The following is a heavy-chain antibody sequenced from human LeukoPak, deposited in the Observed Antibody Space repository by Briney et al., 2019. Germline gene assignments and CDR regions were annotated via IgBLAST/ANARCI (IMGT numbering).Heavy chain of an antibody. CDR2: FYYTGTT. J-gene: IGHJ4*02. CDR3: ASLFDY. Sequence: SETLSLTYTVSGGSISSSDYYWGWIRQPPGKGLEWIAAFYYTGTTSYNPSLKSRATISVDTSKSQVSLKLRSVIAADTAIYYCASLFDYWGQGSLVTVSS. CDR1: GGSISSSDYY. V-gene: IGHV4-39*01.